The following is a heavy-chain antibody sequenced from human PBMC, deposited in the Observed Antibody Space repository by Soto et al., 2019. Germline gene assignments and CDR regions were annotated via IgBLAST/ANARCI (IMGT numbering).Heavy chain of an antibody. CDR2: ISGSGGST. J-gene: IGHJ4*02. Sequence: SGGSLRLSCAASGFTFSSYTMSWVRQAPGKGLEWVSAISGSGGSTYYADSVKGRFTISRDNSKNTLYLQMNSLRAEDTAVYYCAKDRSIAVAGTMGCFDYWGQGTLVTVSS. CDR3: AKDRSIAVAGTMGCFDY. CDR1: GFTFSSYT. D-gene: IGHD6-19*01. V-gene: IGHV3-23*01.